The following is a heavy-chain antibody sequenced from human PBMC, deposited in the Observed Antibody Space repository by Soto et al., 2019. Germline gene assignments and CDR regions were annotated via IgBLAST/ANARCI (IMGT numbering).Heavy chain of an antibody. J-gene: IGHJ4*02. D-gene: IGHD6-13*01. Sequence: ETLSLTCAVSGYSISSGYYWGWIRQPPGKGLEWLGTTYYGASSYYNPSLRSRIAILLDASTNQLSLKLSSVTAADTAVYFCVRVAGSASWYETDSWGQGILVTVSS. V-gene: IGHV4-38-2*01. CDR2: TYYGASS. CDR1: GYSISSGYY. CDR3: VRVAGSASWYETDS.